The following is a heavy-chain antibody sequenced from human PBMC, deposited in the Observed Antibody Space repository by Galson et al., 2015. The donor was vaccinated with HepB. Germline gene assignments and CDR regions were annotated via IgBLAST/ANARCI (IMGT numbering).Heavy chain of an antibody. CDR1: GFTFDGYA. CDR2: ISWDSGSI. CDR3: AKDISSGYGGSGNYFDY. D-gene: IGHD5-12*01. J-gene: IGHJ4*02. V-gene: IGHV3-9*01. Sequence: SLRLSCATSGFTFDGYAMHWVRQAPGKGLEWVSGISWDSGSIGYADSVKGRFTISRDNAKNSLYLQMNSLRAEDTALYYCAKDISSGYGGSGNYFDYWGRGTLVTVSS.